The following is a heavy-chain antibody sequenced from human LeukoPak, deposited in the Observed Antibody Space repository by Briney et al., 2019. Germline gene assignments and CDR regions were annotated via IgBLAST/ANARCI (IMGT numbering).Heavy chain of an antibody. V-gene: IGHV3-11*01. Sequence: GGSLRLSCAATGFSFRDRYMSWIRQAPGKGMEWVAYISSSGSTIYYADSVKGRFTISRDNAKNSLYPQMNSLRAEDTALYYCARDRSMTHFDYWGQGTLVTVSS. CDR2: ISSSGSTI. CDR1: GFSFRDRY. CDR3: ARDRSMTHFDY. J-gene: IGHJ4*02.